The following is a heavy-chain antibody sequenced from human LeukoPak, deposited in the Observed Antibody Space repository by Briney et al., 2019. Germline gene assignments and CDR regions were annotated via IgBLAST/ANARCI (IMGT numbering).Heavy chain of an antibody. CDR3: ARDLGQYYDTSDNWFDP. Sequence: PGGSLRLSCAASGFTFSDYGMHWVRQAPGKGLEWVAFIQYDGSNQFYADSVKGRFTISRDNGKNTLYLQMNSLRAEDTAVYYCARDLGQYYDTSDNWFDPWGQGTLVTVSS. V-gene: IGHV3-30*02. CDR1: GFTFSDYG. CDR2: IQYDGSNQ. J-gene: IGHJ5*02. D-gene: IGHD3-22*01.